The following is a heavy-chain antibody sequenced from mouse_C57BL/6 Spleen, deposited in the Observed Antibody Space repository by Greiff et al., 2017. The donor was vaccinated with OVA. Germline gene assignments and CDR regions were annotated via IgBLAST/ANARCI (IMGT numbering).Heavy chain of an antibody. V-gene: IGHV1-84*01. CDR2: IYPGSGNT. CDR1: GYTFTDYY. J-gene: IGHJ2*01. D-gene: IGHD2-3*01. Sequence: VQLQQSGPELVKPGASVKISCKASGYTFTDYYINWVKQRPGQGLEWIGWIYPGSGNTKYNEKFKGKATLTVDTASSTGYMQLSSLTSEDAAVYFCARMYDGYYFDYWGQGTTLTVSS. CDR3: ARMYDGYYFDY.